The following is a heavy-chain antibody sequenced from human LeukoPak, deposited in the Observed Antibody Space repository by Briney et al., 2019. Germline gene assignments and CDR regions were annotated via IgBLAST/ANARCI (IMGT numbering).Heavy chain of an antibody. CDR1: GFTFSGSA. J-gene: IGHJ4*02. CDR3: TRRYDSSGFDY. Sequence: PGGSLRLSCAASGFTFSGSAMHWVRQASGKGLEWVGRIRSKANSYATAYAASVKGRFTISRDESKNTAYLQMNSLKTEDTAVYYCTRRYDSSGFDYWGQGTLVTVSS. CDR2: IRSKANSYAT. D-gene: IGHD3-22*01. V-gene: IGHV3-73*01.